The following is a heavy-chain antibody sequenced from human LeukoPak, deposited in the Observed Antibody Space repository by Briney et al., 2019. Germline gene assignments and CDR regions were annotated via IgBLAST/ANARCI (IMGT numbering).Heavy chain of an antibody. D-gene: IGHD1-7*01. Sequence: ASVKVSCKASGGTFSSYAISWVRQAPGQGLEWMGWINPNSGGTNYARKFQGRVTMTRDTSISTAYMELSRLRSDDTAVYYCARGRRWNYRSQYYFDYWGQGTLVTVSS. J-gene: IGHJ4*02. V-gene: IGHV1-2*02. CDR3: ARGRRWNYRSQYYFDY. CDR1: GGTFSSYA. CDR2: INPNSGGT.